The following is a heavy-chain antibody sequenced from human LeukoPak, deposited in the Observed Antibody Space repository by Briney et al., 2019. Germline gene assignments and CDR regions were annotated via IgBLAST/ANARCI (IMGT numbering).Heavy chain of an antibody. D-gene: IGHD1-26*01. J-gene: IGHJ4*02. CDR2: INPSGGST. CDR3: ARDDWELLSHYYFDY. Sequence: ASVKVSCKASGYTFTSYYMHWVRQAPGQGLEWMGIINPSGGSTSYAQKLQGRVTMTADTSTSTAYMELRSLRSDDTAVYYCARDDWELLSHYYFDYWGQGTLVTVSS. CDR1: GYTFTSYY. V-gene: IGHV1-46*01.